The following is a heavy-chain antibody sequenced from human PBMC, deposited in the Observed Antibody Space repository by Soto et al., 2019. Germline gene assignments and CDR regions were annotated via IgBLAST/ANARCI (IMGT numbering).Heavy chain of an antibody. CDR1: GFTLSDHY. V-gene: IGHV3-72*01. D-gene: IGHD1-26*01. CDR2: TKNKANRYTT. CDR3: ARWVSGSPDN. Sequence: EVQLVESGGGLVQPGGSQRLSCAASGFTLSDHYMDWVRQAPGKGLEWVGRTKNKANRYTTEYAASVNGRFTISRDDSKNSLYLQMNSLKTEDTAVYYCARWVSGSPDNWGQGTLVTVSS. J-gene: IGHJ4*02.